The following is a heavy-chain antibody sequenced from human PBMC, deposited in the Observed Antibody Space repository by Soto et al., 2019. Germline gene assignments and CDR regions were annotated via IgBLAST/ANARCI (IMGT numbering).Heavy chain of an antibody. J-gene: IGHJ6*02. CDR2: INAGNGNT. V-gene: IGHV1-3*01. D-gene: IGHD3-10*01. Sequence: ASVKVSCKASGYTFTSYAMHWVRQAPGQRLEWMGWINAGNGNTKYSQKFQGRVTITRDTSASTAYMELSSLRSDDTAVYYCAVRPRGSGSSSYYYYYGMDVWGQGTTVTAP. CDR1: GYTFTSYA. CDR3: AVRPRGSGSSSYYYYYGMDV.